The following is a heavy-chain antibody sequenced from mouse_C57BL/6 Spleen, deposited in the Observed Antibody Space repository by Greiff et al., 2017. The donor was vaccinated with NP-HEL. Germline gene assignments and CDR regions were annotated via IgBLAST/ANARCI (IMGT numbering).Heavy chain of an antibody. V-gene: IGHV5-17*01. J-gene: IGHJ2*01. CDR3: AREAFDY. Sequence: EVMLVESGGGLVKPGGSLKLSCAASGFPFSDYGMHWVRQAPEKGLEWVAYISSGSSTIYYADTVKGRFTISRDNAKNTLFLQMTSLRSEDTAMDYCAREAFDYWGQGTTLTVSS. CDR1: GFPFSDYG. CDR2: ISSGSSTI.